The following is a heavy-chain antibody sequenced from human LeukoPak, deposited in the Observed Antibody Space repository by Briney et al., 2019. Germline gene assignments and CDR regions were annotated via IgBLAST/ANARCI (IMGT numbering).Heavy chain of an antibody. J-gene: IGHJ4*02. CDR2: IYHSGST. Sequence: SETLSLTCAVSGVSISSGDYSWSWIRQPPGKGLEWIGYIYHSGSTLYNPSLKSRVTISIDRSKNQFSLKLSSVTAADTAVYYCAGDYGSGSYRFDYWGQGTLVTVSS. CDR1: GVSISSGDYS. D-gene: IGHD3-10*01. CDR3: AGDYGSGSYRFDY. V-gene: IGHV4-30-2*01.